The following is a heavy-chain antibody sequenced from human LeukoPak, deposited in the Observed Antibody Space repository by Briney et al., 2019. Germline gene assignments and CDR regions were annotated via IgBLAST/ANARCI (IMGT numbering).Heavy chain of an antibody. Sequence: GGSVRLCCAASGFTVSSNYMSWVRQAPGKGLEWVSVIYSGGSTYYADSVKGRFTISRDNSKNTLYLQMNSLRAEDTAVYYCARDGKWLPPTSYYYGMDVWGQGTTVTVSS. CDR3: ARDGKWLPPTSYYYGMDV. D-gene: IGHD6-19*01. V-gene: IGHV3-53*01. J-gene: IGHJ6*02. CDR2: IYSGGST. CDR1: GFTVSSNY.